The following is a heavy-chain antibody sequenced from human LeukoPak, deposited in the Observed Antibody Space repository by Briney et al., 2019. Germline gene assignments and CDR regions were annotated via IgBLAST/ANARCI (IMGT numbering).Heavy chain of an antibody. Sequence: AGGSLRLSCTASGFTFTDYYMSWIRLAPGKGLEWVSYITTRSSYTNYAGSVKGRFTNSRDNAKNSLFLQMNGLRAEDTAVYYCARAGGVHTYGNYFDYWGQGTLVTVSS. CDR1: GFTFTDYY. J-gene: IGHJ4*02. CDR2: ITTRSSYT. CDR3: ARAGGVHTYGNYFDY. V-gene: IGHV3-11*06. D-gene: IGHD3-10*01.